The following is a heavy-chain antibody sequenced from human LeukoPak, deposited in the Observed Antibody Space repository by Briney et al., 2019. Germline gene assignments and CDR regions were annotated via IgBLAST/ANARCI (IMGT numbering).Heavy chain of an antibody. D-gene: IGHD3-3*01. CDR2: IYTSGST. CDR1: GGSLSSGSYY. V-gene: IGHV4-61*02. CDR3: ARADFWSGTCAFDI. J-gene: IGHJ3*02. Sequence: SETLSLTCTVSGGSLSSGSYYWSWIRQPAGKGLEWIGRIYTSGSTNYNPSLKSRVTISVDTSKNQFSLKLSSVTAADTAVYYCARADFWSGTCAFDIWGQGTMVTVSS.